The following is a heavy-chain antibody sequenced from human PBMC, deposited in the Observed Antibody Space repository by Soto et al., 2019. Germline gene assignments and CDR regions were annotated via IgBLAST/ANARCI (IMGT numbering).Heavy chain of an antibody. CDR1: GFTFSGSA. D-gene: IGHD3-3*01. J-gene: IGHJ6*03. V-gene: IGHV3-73*01. CDR2: IRSKANSYAT. CDR3: TRSAPPIRITIFGVVTDLDYYYYYMDV. Sequence: EVQLVESGGGLVQPGGSLKLSCAASGFTFSGSAMHWVRQASGKGLEWVGRIRSKANSYATAYAASVKGRFTISRDDSKTTVYLQMNSLNSEDTAVYSCTRSAPPIRITIFGVVTDLDYYYYYMDVWGKGTTVTVSS.